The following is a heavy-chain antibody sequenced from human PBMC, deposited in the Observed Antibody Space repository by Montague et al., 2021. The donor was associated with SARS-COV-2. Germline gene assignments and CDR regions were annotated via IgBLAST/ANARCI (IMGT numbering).Heavy chain of an antibody. CDR1: GGSFTDYF. J-gene: IGHJ4*02. Sequence: SETLSLTCAVSGGSFTDYFWGWLRQPPGTRLEWIGEVYDTGSNNYNPSLKSRVTISLDTSRNQFSLRLTSVTAADTGLYYCARAGRPGGGWKYYFDSWGPGTLVTVSS. V-gene: IGHV4-34*01. D-gene: IGHD1-1*01. CDR3: ARAGRPGGGWKYYFDS. CDR2: VYDTGSN.